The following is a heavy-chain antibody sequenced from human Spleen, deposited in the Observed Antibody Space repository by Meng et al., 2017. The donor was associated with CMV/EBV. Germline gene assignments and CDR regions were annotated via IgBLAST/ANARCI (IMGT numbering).Heavy chain of an antibody. Sequence: SIPNDSWWGWLRQPPGKGLEWIGEIYHGGKPNYNPSLTSRLTISVDRSKNQFSLKLSSVTAADTAVYYCARVGTYSGTYPTGYFDSWGQGTLVTVSS. CDR2: IYHGGKP. CDR3: ARVGTYSGTYPTGYFDS. J-gene: IGHJ4*02. V-gene: IGHV4-4*02. D-gene: IGHD1-26*01. CDR1: SIPNDSW.